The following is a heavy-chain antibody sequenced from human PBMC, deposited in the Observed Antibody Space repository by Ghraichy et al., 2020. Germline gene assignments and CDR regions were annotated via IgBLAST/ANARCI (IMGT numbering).Heavy chain of an antibody. CDR1: GGSFSGYY. V-gene: IGHV4-34*01. D-gene: IGHD3-3*01. J-gene: IGHJ5*02. CDR3: ARRVDYDFWSGWNWFDP. Sequence: SETLALTCAVYGGSFSGYYWSWIRQPPGKGLEWIGEINHSGSTNYNPSLKSRVTISVDTSKNQFSLKLSSVTAADTAVYYCARRVDYDFWSGWNWFDPWGQGTLVTVSS. CDR2: INHSGST.